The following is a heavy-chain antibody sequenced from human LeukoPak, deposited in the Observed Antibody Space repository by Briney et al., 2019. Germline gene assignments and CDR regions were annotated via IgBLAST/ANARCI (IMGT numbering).Heavy chain of an antibody. CDR1: GFTFSTYW. J-gene: IGHJ4*02. CDR2: IKQDGSVK. D-gene: IGHD6-13*01. CDR3: AREWQGGIAAAGTRIEGDY. Sequence: GGSLRLSCVVSGFTFSTYWMSWVRQAPGKGLECVATIKQDGSVKNYGDSVQGRFTISRDNAKNSLYLQMHSLRVEDTAVYYCAREWQGGIAAAGTRIEGDYWGQGTLVAVSS. V-gene: IGHV3-7*01.